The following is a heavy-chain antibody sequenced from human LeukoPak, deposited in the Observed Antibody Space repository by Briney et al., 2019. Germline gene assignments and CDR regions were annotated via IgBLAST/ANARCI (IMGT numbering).Heavy chain of an antibody. V-gene: IGHV4-34*01. CDR3: ARGLTSVTTFNWFDP. Sequence: SETLSLTCAVYGGSFSGYYWSWIRQPPGKGLEWIGEINHSGNTNYNPSLKSRVTISVDTSKNQFSLKLSSVTAADTAVYYCARGLTSVTTFNWFDPWGQGTLVTVSS. D-gene: IGHD4-17*01. CDR1: GGSFSGYY. CDR2: INHSGNT. J-gene: IGHJ5*02.